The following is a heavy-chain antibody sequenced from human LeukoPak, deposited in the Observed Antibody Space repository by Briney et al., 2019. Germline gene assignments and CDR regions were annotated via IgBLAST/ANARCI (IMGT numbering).Heavy chain of an antibody. CDR2: INPTGGNT. D-gene: IGHD3-22*01. CDR1: GYIFINYW. CDR3: ARGPHLRTYDSSSPAALDF. Sequence: ASVKVSCKASGYIFINYWMYWVRQAPEQGLEWKGLINPTGGNTNFAQNFQGRVTMTRDMSTSTVYMELRRLRSEDTAVYYCARGPHLRTYDSSSPAALDFWGQGTMVTVSS. J-gene: IGHJ3*01. V-gene: IGHV1-46*01.